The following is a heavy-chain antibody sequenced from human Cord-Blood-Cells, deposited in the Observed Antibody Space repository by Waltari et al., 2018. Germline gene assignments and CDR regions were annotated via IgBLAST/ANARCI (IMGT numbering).Heavy chain of an antibody. J-gene: IGHJ1*01. CDR3: ARGVRGSYSSSFRYQH. D-gene: IGHD6-13*01. V-gene: IGHV1-8*01. Sequence: QVQLVQSGAEVKKPGASVKVSCKASGYTFTSYDINWVRQATGQGLEWMGWINPNSGNTGYAQKFQGRVTMTRNTSISTAYMELSSLRSEDTAVYYCARGVRGSYSSSFRYQHWGQGTLVTVSS. CDR2: INPNSGNT. CDR1: GYTFTSYD.